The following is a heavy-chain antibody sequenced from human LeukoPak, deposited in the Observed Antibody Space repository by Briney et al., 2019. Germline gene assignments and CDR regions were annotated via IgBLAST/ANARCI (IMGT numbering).Heavy chain of an antibody. V-gene: IGHV1-8*01. Sequence: GASVKVSCKASGYTFTSYDINWVRPATGQGLEWMGWMNPNSGNTGYAQKFQGRVTMTRNTSISTAYMELSSLRSEDTAVYYCAIRKYCSSTSCYFDAFDIWGQGTMVTVSS. D-gene: IGHD2-2*01. CDR2: MNPNSGNT. CDR3: AIRKYCSSTSCYFDAFDI. J-gene: IGHJ3*02. CDR1: GYTFTSYD.